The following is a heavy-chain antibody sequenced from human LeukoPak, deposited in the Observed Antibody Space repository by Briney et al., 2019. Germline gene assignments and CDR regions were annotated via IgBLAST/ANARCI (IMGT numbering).Heavy chain of an antibody. CDR2: IYSGGST. D-gene: IGHD5-24*01. Sequence: GGSLRLSCAASGFTVSSNYMSGVRQAPGKGLEWVSLIYSGGSTFYADSVKGRFTISRDNSKNTLYLQMNSLRAEDTAVYYCARDPQLFEGPWGQGTLVTVSS. CDR3: ARDPQLFEGP. CDR1: GFTVSSNY. V-gene: IGHV3-53*01. J-gene: IGHJ5*02.